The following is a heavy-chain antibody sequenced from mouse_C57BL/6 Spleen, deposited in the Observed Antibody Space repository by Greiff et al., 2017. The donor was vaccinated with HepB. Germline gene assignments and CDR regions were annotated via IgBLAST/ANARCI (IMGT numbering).Heavy chain of an antibody. CDR1: GYSITSGYY. Sequence: ESGPGLVKPSQSLSLTCSVTGYSITSGYYWNWIRQFPGNKLEWMGYISYDGSNNYNPSLKNRISITRDTSKNQFFLKLNSVTTEDTATYYCARGDYSNYGGFAYWGQGTLVTVAA. CDR2: ISYDGSN. V-gene: IGHV3-6*01. J-gene: IGHJ3*01. CDR3: ARGDYSNYGGFAY. D-gene: IGHD2-5*01.